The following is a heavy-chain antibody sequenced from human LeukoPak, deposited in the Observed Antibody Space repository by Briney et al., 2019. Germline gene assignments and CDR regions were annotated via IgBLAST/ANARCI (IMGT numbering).Heavy chain of an antibody. V-gene: IGHV3-23*01. CDR2: ISGSGGST. D-gene: IGHD3-9*01. J-gene: IGHJ4*02. CDR1: GFTFSSYA. CDR3: ANLDYDILTGYSY. Sequence: HPGGSLRLSCAASGFTFSSYAMSWVRQAPGKGLEWVSAISGSGGSTYYADSVKGRFTISRDNSKNTLYLQMNSLRAEDTAVYYCANLDYDILTGYSYWGQGTLVTVSS.